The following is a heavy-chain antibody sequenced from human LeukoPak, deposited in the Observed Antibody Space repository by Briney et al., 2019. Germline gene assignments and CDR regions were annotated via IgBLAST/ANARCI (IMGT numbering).Heavy chain of an antibody. CDR1: GFTFSNYV. V-gene: IGHV3-33*01. Sequence: GGSLRLSCAASGFTFSNYVMHWVRQAPGKGLEWVAVIWYDGSNKYYADSVKGRFTISRDNSKNTLYLQMNSLRAEDTAVYYCARVSCGSCDHYYYYGMDVWGPGTTVTVSS. J-gene: IGHJ6*02. CDR3: ARVSCGSCDHYYYYGMDV. CDR2: IWYDGSNK. D-gene: IGHD2-15*01.